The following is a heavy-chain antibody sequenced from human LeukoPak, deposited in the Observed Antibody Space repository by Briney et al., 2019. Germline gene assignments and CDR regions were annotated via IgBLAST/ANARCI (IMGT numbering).Heavy chain of an antibody. CDR3: ARVPDF. V-gene: IGHV3-66*02. CDR1: GLTVGSNY. J-gene: IGHJ4*02. D-gene: IGHD2/OR15-2a*01. CDR2: VDTGGNT. Sequence: GGSLRLSCAASGLTVGSNYMSWVRQAPRKGLEWVSVVDTGGNTYYADSVKGRFTISRDNSKNTLYIQMSSLRAEDTAVYYCARVPDFWGQGTLVTVSS.